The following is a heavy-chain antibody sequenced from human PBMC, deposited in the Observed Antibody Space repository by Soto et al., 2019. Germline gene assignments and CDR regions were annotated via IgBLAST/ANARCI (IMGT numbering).Heavy chain of an antibody. CDR3: AHAMLYCTGGSCSTWFDS. CDR2: IYWDDDK. J-gene: IGHJ5*01. V-gene: IGHV2-5*02. D-gene: IGHD2-15*01. Sequence: QITLKESGPTLVKPTQTLTLTCTFSGFSLSTHGVGVGWVRQPAGEALEWLALIYWDDDKRYSASLNSRLTITKDTSNHQVVLTMTNMDPVDTATYYCAHAMLYCTGGSCSTWFDSWGQGTLVTVSS. CDR1: GFSLSTHGVG.